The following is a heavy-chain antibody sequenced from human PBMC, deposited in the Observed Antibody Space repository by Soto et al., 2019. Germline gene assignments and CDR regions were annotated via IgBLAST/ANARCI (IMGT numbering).Heavy chain of an antibody. J-gene: IGHJ3*02. Sequence: GGSLRLSCAVSGFICSSYDMSWVRQAPGKGLEWVSTILVSGSTHYEDSVKGRFTISRDTSRNTVYLQMDSLAAGDTAVYYCAKATATGGGAFEIYGQGTMVTVSS. V-gene: IGHV3-23*01. D-gene: IGHD2-8*02. CDR2: ILVSGST. CDR3: AKATATGGGAFEI. CDR1: GFICSSYD.